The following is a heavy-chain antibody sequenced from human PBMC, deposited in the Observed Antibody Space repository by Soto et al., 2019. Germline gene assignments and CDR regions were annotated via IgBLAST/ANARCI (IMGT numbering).Heavy chain of an antibody. J-gene: IGHJ4*02. CDR2: IYYSGTT. CDR3: ARRATDGTGHHYFEY. V-gene: IGHV4-39*01. D-gene: IGHD2-8*02. Sequence: SETLSLTCTFSVGSISVINHYCDWIRQPPWKGLEWIGTIYYSGTTIYNPSLQSRVTMSVDTSKRQFSLKVSSVNAADTAVYFCARRATDGTGHHYFEYWGQGARVIVSS. CDR1: VGSISVINHY.